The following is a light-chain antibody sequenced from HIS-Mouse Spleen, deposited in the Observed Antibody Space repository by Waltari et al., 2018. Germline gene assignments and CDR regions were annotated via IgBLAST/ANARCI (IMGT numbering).Light chain of an antibody. CDR1: QSISSW. J-gene: IGKJ3*01. Sequence: DIQMTQSPSTLSASVGDRVTITCRASQSISSWLAWYQQKPGKAPKLLIYKASSLERWVPSRFSGSGSGTEFTLTISSLQPDDFATYYCQQYNSYIFTFGPGTKVDIK. V-gene: IGKV1-5*03. CDR3: QQYNSYIFT. CDR2: KAS.